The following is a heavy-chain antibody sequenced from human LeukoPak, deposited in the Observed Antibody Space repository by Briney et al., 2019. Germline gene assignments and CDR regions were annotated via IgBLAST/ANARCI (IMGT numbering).Heavy chain of an antibody. CDR3: AKVLVSYYDSTDYFDY. CDR2: ISYDGSNK. Sequence: GGSLRLSCAASGFTFSSYAMSWVRQAPGKGLEWVAVISYDGSNKYYADSVKGRFTISRDNSKNTLYLQMNSLSAEDTAVYYCAKVLVSYYDSTDYFDYWGQGTLVTVSS. CDR1: GFTFSSYA. D-gene: IGHD3-22*01. V-gene: IGHV3-30*18. J-gene: IGHJ4*02.